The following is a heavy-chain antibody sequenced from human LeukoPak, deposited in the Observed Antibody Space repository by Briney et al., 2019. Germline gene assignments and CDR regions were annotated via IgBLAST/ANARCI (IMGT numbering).Heavy chain of an antibody. J-gene: IGHJ4*02. Sequence: SGGSLRLSCAASGFTFDDYAMHWVRQAPGKGLEWVSGISWNSGSIGYAASVKGRFTISRDNAKNSLYLQMNSLRAEDMALYYCARGGYSYGRSKFDYWGQGTLVTVSS. CDR3: ARGGYSYGRSKFDY. CDR2: ISWNSGSI. V-gene: IGHV3-9*03. CDR1: GFTFDDYA. D-gene: IGHD5-18*01.